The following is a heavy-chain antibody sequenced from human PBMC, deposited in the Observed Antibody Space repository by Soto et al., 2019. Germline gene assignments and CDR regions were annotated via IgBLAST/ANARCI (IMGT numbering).Heavy chain of an antibody. V-gene: IGHV3-23*01. D-gene: IGHD6-19*01. J-gene: IGHJ4*02. CDR3: AKDYGSSRYFFDY. CDR1: GFTFINYA. CDR2: ISGNGANT. Sequence: EVQLLESGGGFVQPGGSLRLSCAASGFTFINYAMSWVRQAPGEGLEWVSTISGNGANTHYADSVKGRFSISRDNSKNPLYIQMNSLRAEDTAVYFCAKDYGSSRYFFDYWGQGALVTVSS.